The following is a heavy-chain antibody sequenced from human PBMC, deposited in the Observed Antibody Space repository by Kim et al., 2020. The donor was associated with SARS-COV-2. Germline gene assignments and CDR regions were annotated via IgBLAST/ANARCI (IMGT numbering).Heavy chain of an antibody. CDR2: IIPILGIA. CDR3: AKGISHNVYYYDSSAILGANWLDP. CDR1: GGTFSSYA. V-gene: IGHV1-69*04. D-gene: IGHD3-22*01. J-gene: IGHJ5*02. Sequence: SVKVSCKASGGTFSSYAISWVRQAPGQGLEWMGRIIPILGIANYAQKFQGRVTITADKSTSTAYMELSSLRSEDTAVYYCAKGISHNVYYYDSSAILGANWLDPWGQGTLVTVSS.